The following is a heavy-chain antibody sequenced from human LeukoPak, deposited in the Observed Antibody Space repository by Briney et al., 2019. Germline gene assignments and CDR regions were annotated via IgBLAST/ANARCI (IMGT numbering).Heavy chain of an antibody. V-gene: IGHV4-59*08. CDR3: ARHVYYFDSSGHYNHLVYFHH. Sequence: PSETLSLTCTVSGGSISNYYWSWIRQPPGKGLEWIGYIYYSGNTNYNPSLKSRVTISVDTSKNQFSLKLSSVTAADTAVYYCARHVYYFDSSGHYNHLVYFHHWGQGTLVTVSS. CDR1: GGSISNYY. CDR2: IYYSGNT. D-gene: IGHD3-22*01. J-gene: IGHJ1*01.